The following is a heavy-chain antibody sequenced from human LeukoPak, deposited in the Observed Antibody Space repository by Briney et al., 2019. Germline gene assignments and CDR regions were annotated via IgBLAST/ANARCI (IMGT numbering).Heavy chain of an antibody. V-gene: IGHV4-59*01. CDR2: IYYGGST. CDR3: ARASPLRYFDWYDAFDI. CDR1: GGSISSYY. D-gene: IGHD3-9*01. Sequence: PSETLSLTCTVSGGSISSYYWSWIRQPPGKGLEWIGYIYYGGSTNYNPSLKSRVTISVDTSKNQFSLKLSSVTAADTAVYYCARASPLRYFDWYDAFDIWGQGTMVTVSS. J-gene: IGHJ3*02.